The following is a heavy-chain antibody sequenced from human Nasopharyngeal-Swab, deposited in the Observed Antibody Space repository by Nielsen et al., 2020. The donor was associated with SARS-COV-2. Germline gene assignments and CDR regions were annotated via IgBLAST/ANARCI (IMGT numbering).Heavy chain of an antibody. D-gene: IGHD2-2*01. CDR3: ARGGGYCSSTSCPNWFDP. CDR1: GGTFSSYA. CDR2: IIPIFGTA. V-gene: IGHV1-69*06. J-gene: IGHJ5*02. Sequence: SVQVSCKASGGTFSSYAISWVRHAPAQGLVWMGGIIPIFGTANYAQKFQGRVTITADKSTSTAYMELSSLRSEDTAVYYCARGGGYCSSTSCPNWFDPWGQGTLVTVSS.